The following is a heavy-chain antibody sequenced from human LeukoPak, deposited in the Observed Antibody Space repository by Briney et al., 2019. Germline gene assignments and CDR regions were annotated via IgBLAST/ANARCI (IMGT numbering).Heavy chain of an antibody. CDR2: IRHDGNAK. V-gene: IGHV3-7*01. J-gene: IGHJ4*02. Sequence: GSLRLSCAASGFTFSTSWMHWVRQASGKGLEWVANIRHDGNAKNYVPSVRGRFTISRDNAKNSLYLQMNSLTVEDTAVYYCATSHDSAGNDWGQGTLVTVSS. CDR1: GFTFSTSW. D-gene: IGHD2-15*01. CDR3: ATSHDSAGND.